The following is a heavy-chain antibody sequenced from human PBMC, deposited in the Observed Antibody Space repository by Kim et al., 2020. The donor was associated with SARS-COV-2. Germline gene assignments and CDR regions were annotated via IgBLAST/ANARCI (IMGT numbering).Heavy chain of an antibody. D-gene: IGHD2-8*01. J-gene: IGHJ4*02. CDR3: VRGTTNTLDY. Sequence: SASYARKFQGRVTMTRDTSTSTVYMELSSLRSEDTAVYYCVRGTTNTLDYWGQGTLVTVSS. CDR2: SA. V-gene: IGHV1-46*01.